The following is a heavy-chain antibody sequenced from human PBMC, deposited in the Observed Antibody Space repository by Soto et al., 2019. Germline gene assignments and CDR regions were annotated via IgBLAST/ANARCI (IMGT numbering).Heavy chain of an antibody. CDR3: SRDGDFYGLDV. V-gene: IGHV3-49*04. Sequence: GGSLRLSCTFSGFTSDDYDYALTWVRQAPGKGLQWLGLIRGSTYGGTTEYAASVKGRFTISRDDSRGITYLQMNSLKTEDTAVYYCSRDGDFYGLDVWGQGTTVTVSS. J-gene: IGHJ6*02. CDR2: IRGSTYGGTT. CDR1: GFTSDDYDYA. D-gene: IGHD3-3*01.